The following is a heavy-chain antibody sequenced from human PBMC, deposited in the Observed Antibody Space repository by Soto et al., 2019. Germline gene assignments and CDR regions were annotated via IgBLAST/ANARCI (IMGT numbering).Heavy chain of an antibody. CDR3: AKDLTRYCSSTSCYGVFWYGYFQH. CDR1: GFTFSSYA. CDR2: ISGSGGST. D-gene: IGHD2-2*01. Sequence: GGSLRLSCAASGFTFSSYAMSWVRQAPGKGLEWVSAISGSGGSTYYADSVKGRFTISRDNSKNTLYLQMNSLRAEDTAVYYCAKDLTRYCSSTSCYGVFWYGYFQHWGQGTLVTVSS. J-gene: IGHJ1*01. V-gene: IGHV3-23*01.